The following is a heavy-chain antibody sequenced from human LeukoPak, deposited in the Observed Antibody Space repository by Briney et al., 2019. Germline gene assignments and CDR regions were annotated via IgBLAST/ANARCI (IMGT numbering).Heavy chain of an antibody. CDR3: AKNGGNTDFDY. J-gene: IGHJ4*02. CDR2: IFHSGST. V-gene: IGHV4-4*02. D-gene: IGHD2-15*01. CDR1: GDSVSSSNW. Sequence: SETLSLTCAVSGDSVSSSNWWTWVRQPPGEGLEWIGEIFHSGSTNYNPSLKSRVTISIDKSKNQFSLKLTSVTAADTAVYYCAKNGGNTDFDYWGQGTLVSVSS.